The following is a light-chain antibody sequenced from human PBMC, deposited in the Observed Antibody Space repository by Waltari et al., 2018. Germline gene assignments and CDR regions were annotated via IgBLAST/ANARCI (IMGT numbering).Light chain of an antibody. CDR2: KDS. J-gene: IGLJ7*02. CDR3: RAADSSGSHTA. CDR1: AWPKPY. V-gene: IGLV3-25*03. Sequence: SYELTQPPSVSVSPGQTARITFSGDAWPKPYAYWYQQKPGQAPGLVIYKDSERPSGIAVECCGSGSGRAVTVPSSGVEGEGEAGYCWRAADSSGSHTAFGPGSALAA.